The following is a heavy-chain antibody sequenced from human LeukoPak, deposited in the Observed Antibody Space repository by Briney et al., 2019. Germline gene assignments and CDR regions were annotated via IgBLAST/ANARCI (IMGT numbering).Heavy chain of an antibody. CDR2: ISYDGSNK. Sequence: PGGSLRLSCAASGFTFSSYGMHWVRQAPGKGLEWVAVISYDGSNKYYADSVKGRFTISRDNSKNTLYLQMNSLRAEDTAVYYCAKDLDSSSWYLFDYWGQGTLVTVSS. V-gene: IGHV3-30*18. CDR3: AKDLDSSSWYLFDY. CDR1: GFTFSSYG. J-gene: IGHJ4*02. D-gene: IGHD6-13*01.